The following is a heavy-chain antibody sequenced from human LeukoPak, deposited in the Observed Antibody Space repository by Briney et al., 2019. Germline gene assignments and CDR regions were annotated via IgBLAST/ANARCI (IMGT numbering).Heavy chain of an antibody. CDR1: GFTFSTFG. CDR3: AKDTSMWHHFDY. J-gene: IGHJ4*02. CDR2: ISSDGNNK. V-gene: IGHV3-30*18. D-gene: IGHD2-21*01. Sequence: GGSLRLSCAASGFTFSTFGIHWVRQAPGKGLEWVALISSDGNNKYYADSVKGRLTISRDNSKNTLYLQMNSLRAEDTAVYFCAKDTSMWHHFDYWGQGTLVTVSS.